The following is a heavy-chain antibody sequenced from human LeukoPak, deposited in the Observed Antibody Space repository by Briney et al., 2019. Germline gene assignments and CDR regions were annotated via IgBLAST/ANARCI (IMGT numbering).Heavy chain of an antibody. CDR1: GFIFSTYD. Sequence: GGSLRLSCAASGFIFSTYDMHWVRQATGKGLEWVSAIGSAGDTYYPGSVKGRFTISRDNSKNTLYLQMDSLRAEDTAVYYCARDQYSGSWFHWGQGTLVTVSS. CDR3: ARDQYSGSWFH. CDR2: IGSAGDT. J-gene: IGHJ4*02. V-gene: IGHV3-13*01. D-gene: IGHD1-26*01.